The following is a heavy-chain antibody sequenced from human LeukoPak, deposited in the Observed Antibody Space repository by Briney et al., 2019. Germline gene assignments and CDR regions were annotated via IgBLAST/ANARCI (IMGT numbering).Heavy chain of an antibody. V-gene: IGHV3-30*04. D-gene: IGHD3-3*01. CDR2: ISYDGSSK. J-gene: IGHJ4*02. Sequence: GGSLRLSCAASGFTFSSYAMHWVRQAPGKGLEWVAVISYDGSSKYYADSVKGRFTISRDNSKNTLYLQMNSLRAEDTAVYYCARSYSDFWSGYYRWGQGTLVTVSS. CDR3: ARSYSDFWSGYYR. CDR1: GFTFSSYA.